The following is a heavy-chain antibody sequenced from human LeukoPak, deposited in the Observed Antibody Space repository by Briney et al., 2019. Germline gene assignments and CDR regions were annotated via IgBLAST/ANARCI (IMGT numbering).Heavy chain of an antibody. Sequence: SETLSLTYTVSGGSISSYYWSWIPQPAGKGLEWIGRIYTSGSTNYNPSLKSRVTMSVDTSKNQFSLKLSSVTAADTAVYYCARVNSRGLPDRDCGQGTLVTVSS. V-gene: IGHV4-4*07. CDR2: IYTSGST. J-gene: IGHJ4*02. CDR1: GGSISSYY. D-gene: IGHD2-21*01. CDR3: ARVNSRGLPDRD.